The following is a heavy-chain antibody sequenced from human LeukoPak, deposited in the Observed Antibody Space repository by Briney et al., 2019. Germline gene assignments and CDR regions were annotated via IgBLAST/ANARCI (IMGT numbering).Heavy chain of an antibody. D-gene: IGHD2-2*01. CDR3: ARGSRWKYCSSTSCYDWFDP. V-gene: IGHV3-30*03. CDR2: ISYDGSNK. Sequence: GGSLRLSCAASGFTFSTYGMHWVRQAPGKGLEWVAVISYDGSNKYYADSVKGRFTISRDNSKNTLYLQMNSLRAEDTAVYYCARGSRWKYCSSTSCYDWFDPWGQGTLVTVSS. CDR1: GFTFSTYG. J-gene: IGHJ5*02.